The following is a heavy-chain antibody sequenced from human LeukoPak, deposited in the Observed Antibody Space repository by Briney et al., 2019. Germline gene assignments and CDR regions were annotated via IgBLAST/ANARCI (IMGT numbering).Heavy chain of an antibody. Sequence: KASETLSLTCTVSGGSISSYYWSWIRQPPGKGLEWIGYIYYSGSTNYNPSLKSRVTISVDTSKNQFSLKLSSVTAADTAVYYCAREVSSSGYYYRVFDYWGQGTLVTVSS. D-gene: IGHD3-22*01. CDR2: IYYSGST. CDR1: GGSISSYY. CDR3: AREVSSSGYYYRVFDY. J-gene: IGHJ4*02. V-gene: IGHV4-59*01.